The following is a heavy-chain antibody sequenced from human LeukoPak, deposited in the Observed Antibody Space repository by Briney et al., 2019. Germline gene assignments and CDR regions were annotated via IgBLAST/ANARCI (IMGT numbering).Heavy chain of an antibody. CDR1: GFTFSSYG. J-gene: IGHJ4*02. CDR2: ISYDGSNK. V-gene: IGHV3-30*18. D-gene: IGHD6-19*01. CDR3: AKDSPASSGWYGHLGY. Sequence: GGSLRLSCAASGFTFSSYGMHWVRQAPGKGLEWVAVISYDGSNKYYADSVKGRFTISRDNSKNTLYLQMNSLRAEDTAVYYCAKDSPASSGWYGHLGYWGQGTLVTVSS.